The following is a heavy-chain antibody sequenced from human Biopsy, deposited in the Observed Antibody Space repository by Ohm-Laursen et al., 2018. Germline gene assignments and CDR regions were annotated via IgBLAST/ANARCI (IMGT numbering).Heavy chain of an antibody. J-gene: IGHJ5*02. CDR2: MNPDSGNT. D-gene: IGHD3-10*01. CDR3: ARADPPLFYYGSGSSNWFDP. V-gene: IGHV1-8*01. Sequence: VKVSCKASGYTFTSYEINWVRQATGQGLEWMGWMNPDSGNTGYAQNFQGRVTMTRNTSISTAYMELSSLKSEDTAVYFCARADPPLFYYGSGSSNWFDPWGQGTLVTVSS. CDR1: GYTFTSYE.